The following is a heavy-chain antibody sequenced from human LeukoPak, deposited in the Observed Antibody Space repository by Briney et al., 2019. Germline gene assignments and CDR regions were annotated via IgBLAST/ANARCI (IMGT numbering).Heavy chain of an antibody. CDR1: GGSISSYY. V-gene: IGHV4-59*01. J-gene: IGHJ5*02. Sequence: SETLSLTCTVSGGSISSYYWSWIRQPPGKGLEWIGYIYYSGSTNYNPSLKSRVTISVDTSKNQFSLKLSSVTAADTAVYYCARFEVDTGDINWFDPWGQGTLVTVSS. D-gene: IGHD5-18*01. CDR2: IYYSGST. CDR3: ARFEVDTGDINWFDP.